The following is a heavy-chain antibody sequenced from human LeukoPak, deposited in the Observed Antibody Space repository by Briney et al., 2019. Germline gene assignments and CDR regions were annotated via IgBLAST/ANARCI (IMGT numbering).Heavy chain of an antibody. J-gene: IGHJ6*03. D-gene: IGHD3-9*01. V-gene: IGHV3-23*01. CDR2: ISASAFST. CDR1: GFTFSSHA. CDR3: ARHPYDILTGYGYYYHYMDV. Sequence: GGSLRLSCVASGFTFSSHAMSWVRQAPGKGLEWVSGISASAFSTYHADPLKGRFTISRDNSKNTLYLQMNSLRGDDTAVYHCARHPYDILTGYGYYYHYMDVWGKGTTVTVSS.